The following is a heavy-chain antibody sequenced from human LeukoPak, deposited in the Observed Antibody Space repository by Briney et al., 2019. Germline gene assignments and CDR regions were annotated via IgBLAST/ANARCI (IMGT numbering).Heavy chain of an antibody. V-gene: IGHV2-70*01. Sequence: SGPALLQPTPTLTLTFTFSGFSLSTRGMCVRWIRQPPVKALEWLSLIDWDDDKYYSTSLKTRLTISKDTSKNQVVITMTNMDPVDTATYYCARTNIVATIRAGWYFDHWGRGTLVTVSS. CDR1: GFSLSTRGMC. CDR2: IDWDDDK. J-gene: IGHJ2*01. D-gene: IGHD5-12*01. CDR3: ARTNIVATIRAGWYFDH.